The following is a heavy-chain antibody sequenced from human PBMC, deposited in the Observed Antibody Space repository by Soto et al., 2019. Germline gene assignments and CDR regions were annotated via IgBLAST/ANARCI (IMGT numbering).Heavy chain of an antibody. J-gene: IGHJ4*02. D-gene: IGHD3-16*01. Sequence: SETLSLTCAVSGGSISSGGYSWSWIRQPPGKGLEWIGYIYHSGSTYYNPSLKSRVTISVDRSKNQFSLKLSSVTAADTAVYYCARGSPNYDYVWGSRPSYYFDYWGQGTLVTVS. V-gene: IGHV4-30-2*01. CDR3: ARGSPNYDYVWGSRPSYYFDY. CDR1: GGSISSGGYS. CDR2: IYHSGST.